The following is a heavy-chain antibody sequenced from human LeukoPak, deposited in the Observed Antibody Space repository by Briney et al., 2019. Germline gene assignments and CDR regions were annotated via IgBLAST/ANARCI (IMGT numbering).Heavy chain of an antibody. CDR1: GFTVSSYG. CDR3: AKDRDDYGDS. J-gene: IGHJ4*02. Sequence: GGSLRLSCAASGFTVSSYGMHWVRQAPGKGREWVAFIRYDGSNKYYADSVKGRFTISRDNSKNTLYLQMNSLRAEDTAVYYCAKDRDDYGDSWGQGTLVTVSS. D-gene: IGHD3-10*01. V-gene: IGHV3-30*02. CDR2: IRYDGSNK.